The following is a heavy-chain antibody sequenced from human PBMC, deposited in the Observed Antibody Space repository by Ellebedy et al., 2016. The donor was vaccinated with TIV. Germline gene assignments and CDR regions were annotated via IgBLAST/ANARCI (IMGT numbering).Heavy chain of an antibody. Sequence: GGSLRLXCAVSGFTISNAWMTWVRQAPGKGLEWVGRIKSKTDGGTTDYAAPVKGRFTISRDDSKNTLYLQMNSLKTEDTALYYCRRFSRSSGEDYWGQGTLVTVSS. V-gene: IGHV3-15*01. CDR1: GFTISNAW. D-gene: IGHD6-6*01. CDR3: RRFSRSSGEDY. J-gene: IGHJ4*02. CDR2: IKSKTDGGTT.